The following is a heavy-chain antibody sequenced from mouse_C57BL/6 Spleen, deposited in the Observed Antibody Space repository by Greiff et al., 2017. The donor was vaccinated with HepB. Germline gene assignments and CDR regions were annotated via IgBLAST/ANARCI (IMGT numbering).Heavy chain of an antibody. CDR3: ARWIITTVVDWYFDV. J-gene: IGHJ1*03. D-gene: IGHD1-1*01. V-gene: IGHV1-53*01. CDR2: INPSNGGT. Sequence: VKLQQPGTELVKPGASVKLSCKASGYTFTSYWMHWVKQRPGQGLEWIGNINPSNGGTNYNEKFKSKATLTVDKSSSTAYMQLSSLTSEDSAVYYCARWIITTVVDWYFDVWGTGTTVTVSS. CDR1: GYTFTSYW.